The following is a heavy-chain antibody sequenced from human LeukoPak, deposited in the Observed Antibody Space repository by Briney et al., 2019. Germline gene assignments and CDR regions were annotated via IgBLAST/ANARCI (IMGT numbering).Heavy chain of an antibody. J-gene: IGHJ4*02. CDR1: GGSFSGYY. V-gene: IGHV4-34*01. Sequence: SETLSLTCAVYGGSFSGYYWSWIRQPPGKGLEWIGEINHSGSTNYNPSLKSRVTISVDTSKNQFSLKLSSVTAADTAVYYCAREYCSSTSCYSFLDYWGQGTLVTVSS. D-gene: IGHD2-2*01. CDR2: INHSGST. CDR3: AREYCSSTSCYSFLDY.